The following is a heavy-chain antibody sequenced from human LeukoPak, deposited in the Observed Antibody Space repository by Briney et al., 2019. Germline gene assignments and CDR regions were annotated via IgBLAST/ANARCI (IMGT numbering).Heavy chain of an antibody. Sequence: PGGSLRLSCAASGFTFSDYYMSWIRQALGKGLEWVSYIDISGTTIYYTHSVKGRFTISRDNAKNSLYLQMNSLRAEDTAFYYCARRKHSSGGSPNEYYFDYWGQGTLVTVSS. J-gene: IGHJ4*02. CDR2: IDISGTTI. V-gene: IGHV3-11*01. CDR1: GFTFSDYY. CDR3: ARRKHSSGGSPNEYYFDY. D-gene: IGHD6-25*01.